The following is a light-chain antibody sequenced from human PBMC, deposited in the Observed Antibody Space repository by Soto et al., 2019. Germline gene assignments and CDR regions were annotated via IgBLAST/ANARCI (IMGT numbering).Light chain of an antibody. CDR3: QQYAASPWT. J-gene: IGKJ1*01. Sequence: EIVLTQSPGTLSLSPGERATLSCRASPRVNTNYLAWYQQKPGQAPRLLMYGASSRATGIPDRFSGSGSGTDFTLTISRLEPEDFAVYYCQQYAASPWTIGHGTKVEIK. CDR1: PRVNTNY. V-gene: IGKV3-20*01. CDR2: GAS.